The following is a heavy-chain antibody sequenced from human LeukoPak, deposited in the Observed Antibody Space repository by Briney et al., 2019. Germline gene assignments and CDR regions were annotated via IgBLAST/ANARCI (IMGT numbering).Heavy chain of an antibody. J-gene: IGHJ4*02. CDR2: IYSGGST. V-gene: IGHV3-53*01. CDR1: GFTVSSNY. Sequence: NPGGSLRLSCAASGFTVSSNYMSWVRQAPGKGLEWVSVIYSGGSTYYADSVKGRFTICRDNSKNTLYLQMNSLRAEDTAVYYCARAAYDLWSGYLSYYFTTGAREPWSPSPQ. D-gene: IGHD3-3*01. CDR3: ARAAYDLWSGYLSYYFTT.